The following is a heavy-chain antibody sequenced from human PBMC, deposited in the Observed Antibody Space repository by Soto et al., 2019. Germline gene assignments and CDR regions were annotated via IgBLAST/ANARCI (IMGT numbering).Heavy chain of an antibody. V-gene: IGHV1-18*01. CDR3: TREAIVVIPAAQPSHFDS. CDR2: ISPYSGYT. CDR1: GYNFIKYG. D-gene: IGHD2-2*01. Sequence: QVQLVQSGAEVKKPGASVKVSCKGLGYNFIKYGINWVRQAPGQGLDWMGWISPYSGYTHSAQKFQGRLTLTTDTAATTAYMELRSLRSADTALYYCTREAIVVIPAAQPSHFDSWGQGTLVTVSS. J-gene: IGHJ4*02.